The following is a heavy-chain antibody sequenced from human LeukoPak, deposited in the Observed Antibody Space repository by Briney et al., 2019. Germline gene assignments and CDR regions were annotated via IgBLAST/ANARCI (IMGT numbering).Heavy chain of an antibody. CDR1: GFTFSSYA. Sequence: GGSLILSCAASGFTFSSYAMSWVRQAPGKGLEWVSTISSSGDSTYYADSVKGRFTISRDNSKNTLYLQMSSLRAEDTAVYYCAKAKYCSAGTCYFDYWGQGTLVTVSS. CDR3: AKAKYCSAGTCYFDY. V-gene: IGHV3-23*01. J-gene: IGHJ4*02. D-gene: IGHD2-15*01. CDR2: ISSSGDST.